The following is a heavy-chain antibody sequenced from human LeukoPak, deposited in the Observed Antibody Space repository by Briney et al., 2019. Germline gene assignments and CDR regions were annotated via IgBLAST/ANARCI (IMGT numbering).Heavy chain of an antibody. J-gene: IGHJ4*02. V-gene: IGHV4-34*01. Sequence: SETLSLTCAVYAGSFSGYYWRWIRQPPGKGLEWIGEINHSGSTNYNPSLKSRVTISVDTSKNQFSLKLSSVTAADTAVYYCARERGYSGYEGYWGQGTLVTVSS. CDR2: INHSGST. D-gene: IGHD5-12*01. CDR3: ARERGYSGYEGY. CDR1: AGSFSGYY.